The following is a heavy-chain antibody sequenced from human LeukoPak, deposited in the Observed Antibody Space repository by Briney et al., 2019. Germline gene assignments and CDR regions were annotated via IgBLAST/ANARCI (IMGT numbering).Heavy chain of an antibody. Sequence: GESLKISCKGSGYTFTTYWXGWVXQMPGXGLEWVGIIYPGDSDPRYSPSFQGQVTISADKSIRTAYLQWSSLKASDSAMYYCARHGLGSSWFGFDYWGQGTLVTVSS. CDR3: ARHGLGSSWFGFDY. D-gene: IGHD6-13*01. CDR1: GYTFTTYW. CDR2: IYPGDSDP. J-gene: IGHJ4*02. V-gene: IGHV5-51*01.